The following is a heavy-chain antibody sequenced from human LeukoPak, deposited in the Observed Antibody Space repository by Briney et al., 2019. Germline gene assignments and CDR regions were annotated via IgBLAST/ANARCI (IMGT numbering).Heavy chain of an antibody. CDR3: ARVSIAVAGGHYFDY. J-gene: IGHJ4*02. Sequence: SETLSLTCTVSGGSISSYYWSWIWQPAGKGLEWIGRIYTSGSTNYNPSLKSRVTMSVDTSKNQFSLKLSSVTAADTAVYYCARVSIAVAGGHYFDYWGQGTLVTVSS. V-gene: IGHV4-4*07. D-gene: IGHD6-19*01. CDR1: GGSISSYY. CDR2: IYTSGST.